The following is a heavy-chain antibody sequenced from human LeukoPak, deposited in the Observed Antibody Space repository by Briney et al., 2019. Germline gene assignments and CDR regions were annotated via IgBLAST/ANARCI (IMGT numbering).Heavy chain of an antibody. J-gene: IGHJ4*02. V-gene: IGHV3-23*01. CDR3: AKAVNRGTTVY. Sequence: GGSLRLSCAASGFTFSSYAMSWVRQAPGKGLEWVSAISGSGGSTYYADSVEGRFTISRDNSKNTLYLQMNSLRAEDTAVYYCAKAVNRGTTVYWGQGTLVTVSS. CDR2: ISGSGGST. D-gene: IGHD1-7*01. CDR1: GFTFSSYA.